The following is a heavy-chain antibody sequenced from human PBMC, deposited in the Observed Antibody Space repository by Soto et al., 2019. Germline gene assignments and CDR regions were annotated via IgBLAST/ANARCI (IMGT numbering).Heavy chain of an antibody. D-gene: IGHD3-10*01. V-gene: IGHV1-69*13. Sequence: SVKVSCKASGGPYNSFAISWVRQAPGQGLEWIGGIIPVFGTATYAQKFKGRVTITAEESTSTAYMELSSLTSEDTAVYYCARFLGGAGSYYDGQNYNYYNGMDVWGQGTTGTVSS. J-gene: IGHJ6*02. CDR3: ARFLGGAGSYYDGQNYNYYNGMDV. CDR1: GGPYNSFA. CDR2: IIPVFGTA.